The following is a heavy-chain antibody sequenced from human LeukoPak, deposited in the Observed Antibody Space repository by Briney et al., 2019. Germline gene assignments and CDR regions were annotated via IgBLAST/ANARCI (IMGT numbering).Heavy chain of an antibody. V-gene: IGHV3-23*01. J-gene: IGHJ4*02. CDR2: ISGSGGST. Sequence: GGSLRLSCAASGFTFSSYAMSWVRQAPGKGLEWVSAISGSGGSTYYADSVKGRFTISRDNSKNTLYLQMNSLRAEDTAVYYCAKDSRKQLAPGYFDYWGQGTLVTVSS. D-gene: IGHD6-6*01. CDR3: AKDSRKQLAPGYFDY. CDR1: GFTFSSYA.